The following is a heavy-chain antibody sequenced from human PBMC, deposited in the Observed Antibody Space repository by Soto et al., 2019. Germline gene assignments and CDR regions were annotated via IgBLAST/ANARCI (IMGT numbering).Heavy chain of an antibody. J-gene: IGHJ4*02. CDR2: ISFSSDSI. D-gene: IGHD6-13*01. V-gene: IGHV3-48*01. CDR1: GFTFSSHS. CDR3: ARVQKLALDY. Sequence: GGSLRLSCAASGFTFSSHSMNWVRQAPGKGLEWISYISFSSDSIYYADSVKGRFTISRDNAKSSLFLQMNSLTAEDTAVYYCARVQKLALDYWGQGTLVTVSS.